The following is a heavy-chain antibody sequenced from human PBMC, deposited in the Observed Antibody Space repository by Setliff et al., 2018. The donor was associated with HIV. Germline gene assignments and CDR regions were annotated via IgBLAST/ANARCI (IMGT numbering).Heavy chain of an antibody. D-gene: IGHD6-19*01. J-gene: IGHJ4*02. CDR1: GFTFSSHA. V-gene: IGHV3-23*01. CDR2: ISGSGIST. Sequence: GGSLRLSCAASGFTFSSHAMTWVRQAPGQGLEWVSIISGSGISTYYADSVKGRFTISRDNSKNTLYLQMNSLRAEDTAVYYCATPWDSQWLDPFDYWGQGTLVTVSS. CDR3: ATPWDSQWLDPFDY.